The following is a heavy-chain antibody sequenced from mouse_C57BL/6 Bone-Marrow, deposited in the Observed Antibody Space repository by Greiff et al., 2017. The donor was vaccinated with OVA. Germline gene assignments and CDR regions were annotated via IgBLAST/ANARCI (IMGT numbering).Heavy chain of an antibody. CDR2: IYPSDSET. CDR3: ARDWDAMDY. V-gene: IGHV1-61*01. Sequence: VQLQQPGAELVRPGSSVKLSCKASGYTFTSYWMDWVKPRPGQGLEWIGNIYPSDSETHYNQKFKDKATLTVDKSSRTAYMQLSSLTSEDSAVYYCARDWDAMDYWGQGTSVTVSS. J-gene: IGHJ4*01. D-gene: IGHD4-1*01. CDR1: GYTFTSYW.